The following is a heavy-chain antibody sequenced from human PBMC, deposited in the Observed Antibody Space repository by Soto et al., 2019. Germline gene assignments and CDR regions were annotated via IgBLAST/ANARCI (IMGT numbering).Heavy chain of an antibody. D-gene: IGHD6-19*01. CDR3: ADGGGSSGPGGWFDP. CDR1: GGTFSSYA. CDR2: IIPIFGTA. J-gene: IGHJ5*02. V-gene: IGHV1-69*01. Sequence: QVQLVQSGAEVKKPGSSVKVSCKASGGTFSSYAIIWVRQAPGQGLEWMGGIIPIFGTANYAQKFKGRVTITADESRSTANMELGSLGSEGPSVYYCADGGGSSGPGGWFDPWGQGTLVTVSS.